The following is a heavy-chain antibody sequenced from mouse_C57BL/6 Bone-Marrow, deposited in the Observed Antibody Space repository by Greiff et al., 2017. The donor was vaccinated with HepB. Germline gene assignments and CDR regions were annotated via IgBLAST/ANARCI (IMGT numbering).Heavy chain of an antibody. CDR1: GFTFSDYG. Sequence: EVQGVESGGGLVKPGGSLKLSCAASGFTFSDYGMHWVRQAPEKGLEWVAYISSGSSTIHYADTVKGRFTITRDNAKNTLFLQMTSLRSEDTAMYYCARDYYGSSPTWYFDVWGTGTTVTVSS. D-gene: IGHD1-1*01. CDR2: ISSGSSTI. V-gene: IGHV5-17*01. CDR3: ARDYYGSSPTWYFDV. J-gene: IGHJ1*03.